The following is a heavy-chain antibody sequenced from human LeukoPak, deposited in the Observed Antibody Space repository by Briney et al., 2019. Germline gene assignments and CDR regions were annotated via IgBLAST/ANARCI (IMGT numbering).Heavy chain of an antibody. D-gene: IGHD6-13*01. CDR2: IYYSGNT. V-gene: IGHV4-39*07. CDR3: AREALSNSSSWLDY. Sequence: SETLSLTCTVSGGSISSSTYYWGWIRQPPGKGLEWIGSIYYSGNTYYNPSLKSRVTLSVDTSKNQFSLKLSSVTAADTAVYYCAREALSNSSSWLDYWGQGTLVTVSS. CDR1: GGSISSSTYY. J-gene: IGHJ4*02.